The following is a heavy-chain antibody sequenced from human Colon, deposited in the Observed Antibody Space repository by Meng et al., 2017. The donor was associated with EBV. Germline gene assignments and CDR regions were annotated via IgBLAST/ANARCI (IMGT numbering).Heavy chain of an antibody. V-gene: IGHV4-4*02. J-gene: IGHJ4*02. CDR3: ARGNAYNAPSFDY. Sequence: QVPVQQPGPGPVVTTRSLSLSLTVAVSTNIINSWGSWGRERPGQGQEWIGVIYHGGITNNNQSLKLRVTVSVARANAQFSLSLSSVTVADTAVYYCARGNAYNAPSFDYWGQGTLVTVSS. CDR2: IYHGGIT. CDR1: VSTNIINSW. D-gene: IGHD5-24*01.